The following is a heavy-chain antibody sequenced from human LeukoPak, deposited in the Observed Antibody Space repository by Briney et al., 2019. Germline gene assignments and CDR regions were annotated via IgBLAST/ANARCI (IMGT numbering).Heavy chain of an antibody. V-gene: IGHV3-21*01. CDR2: ISNSGDYI. J-gene: IGHJ3*02. D-gene: IGHD6-19*01. CDR3: AREMYAGWYFAFDI. CDR1: GFTFSSFT. Sequence: GSLRLSCTVSGFTFSSFTMNWVRQGPGKGLEWVASISNSGDYISYADSLKGRFTISRDNARNSLFLQMSSLRAEDTAVYYCAREMYAGWYFAFDIWGQGTMVTVSS.